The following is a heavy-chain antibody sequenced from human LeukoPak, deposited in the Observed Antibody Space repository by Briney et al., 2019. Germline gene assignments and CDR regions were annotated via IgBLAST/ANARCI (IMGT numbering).Heavy chain of an antibody. CDR3: ARGLRGYSYYGMDV. V-gene: IGHV4-59*01. CDR1: GGSISSYY. Sequence: SEPLTLTCSVSGGSISSYYWSWIRQPPGKGLEWVAYIYYSGSTNYNPSLKCRVTISVHTSKNPDSLKFSSATAADTAVYYYARGLRGYSYYGMDVWGQGTTVTVSS. J-gene: IGHJ6*02. D-gene: IGHD2-15*01. CDR2: IYYSGST.